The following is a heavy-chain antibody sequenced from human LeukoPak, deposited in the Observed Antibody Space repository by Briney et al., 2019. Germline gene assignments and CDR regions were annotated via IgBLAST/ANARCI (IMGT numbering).Heavy chain of an antibody. V-gene: IGHV4-34*01. Sequence: SETLSLTCAVYGGSFSGYYWSWIRQPPGKGLEWIGEINHSGSTNYNPSLKSRVTISVDTSKNQFSLKLSSVTAADTAVYYCARESYYDSSGYSHDAFDIWGQGTMVTVPS. CDR2: INHSGST. D-gene: IGHD3-22*01. J-gene: IGHJ3*02. CDR3: ARESYYDSSGYSHDAFDI. CDR1: GGSFSGYY.